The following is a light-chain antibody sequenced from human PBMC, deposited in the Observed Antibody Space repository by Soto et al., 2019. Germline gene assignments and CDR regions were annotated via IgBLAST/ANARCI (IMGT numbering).Light chain of an antibody. CDR3: QQYTASSGIFT. CDR2: GAS. CDR1: QRVNSNY. Sequence: VLTQSPGTLSLSPGERATLSCRASQRVNSNYFAWHQQKPGQAPRLLVFGASTRATGIPDRFSGSGSGTDFILTISRVEPEDFAVYYCQQYTASSGIFTFGPGTRVDIK. J-gene: IGKJ3*01. V-gene: IGKV3-20*01.